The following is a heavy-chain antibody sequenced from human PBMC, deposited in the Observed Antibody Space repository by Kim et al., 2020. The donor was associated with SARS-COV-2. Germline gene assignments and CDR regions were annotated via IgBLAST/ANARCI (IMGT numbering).Heavy chain of an antibody. CDR3: VRDDGHY. D-gene: IGHD4-17*01. CDR2: ITGDGSAK. J-gene: IGHJ4*02. Sequence: GGSLRLSCAPSGFTFNDDWMTWVRQAPGKGLEWVATITGDGSAKYYADSVKGRFTISRDNTKNSLSLQMNSLRADDTAVYYCVRDDGHYCGQGTLVTVSS. CDR1: GFTFNDDW. V-gene: IGHV3-7*01.